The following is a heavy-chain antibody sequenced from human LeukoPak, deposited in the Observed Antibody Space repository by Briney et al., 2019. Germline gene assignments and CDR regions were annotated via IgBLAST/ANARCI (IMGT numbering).Heavy chain of an antibody. V-gene: IGHV3-23*01. Sequence: GGSLRHSCAASGFTFSSYAMSWVRQAPGKGLEWVSAISGSGGSTYYADSVKGRLTISRDNSKNTLYLQMNSLRAEDTAVYYCAKGILSLFDYWGQGTLVTVSS. J-gene: IGHJ4*02. CDR2: ISGSGGST. D-gene: IGHD2/OR15-2a*01. CDR3: AKGILSLFDY. CDR1: GFTFSSYA.